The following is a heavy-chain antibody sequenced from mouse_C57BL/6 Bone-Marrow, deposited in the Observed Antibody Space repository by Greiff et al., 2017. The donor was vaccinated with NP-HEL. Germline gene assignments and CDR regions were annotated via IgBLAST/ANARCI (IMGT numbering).Heavy chain of an antibody. V-gene: IGHV5-17*01. D-gene: IGHD1-1*01. CDR1: GFSFSDYG. J-gene: IGHJ1*03. CDR2: ISSGSSSI. Sequence: EVMLVESGGGLVKPGGSLKLSCAASGFSFSDYGMHWVRQAPEKGLEWVAYISSGSSSISYTDTVKGRFTISRDNAKNTLFLQMTSLRSEDTAMYYCAMKYLYYYGGSYWYFDVWGTGTTVTVSS. CDR3: AMKYLYYYGGSYWYFDV.